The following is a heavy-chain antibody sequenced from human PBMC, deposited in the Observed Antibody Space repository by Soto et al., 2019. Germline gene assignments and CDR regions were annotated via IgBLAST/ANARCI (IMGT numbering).Heavy chain of an antibody. CDR2: IHHTGTT. Sequence: SETLSLTCTVSGASVTGDANYWNWIRQRPGEGLEWIGHIHHTGTTKNNPSLKSRVTISVDTSTNQISLRLTSVTAADTAIYYCARGPGSVTAIDWFDPWGQGALVTVSS. CDR1: GASVTGDANY. J-gene: IGHJ5*02. D-gene: IGHD2-21*01. V-gene: IGHV4-61*08. CDR3: ARGPGSVTAIDWFDP.